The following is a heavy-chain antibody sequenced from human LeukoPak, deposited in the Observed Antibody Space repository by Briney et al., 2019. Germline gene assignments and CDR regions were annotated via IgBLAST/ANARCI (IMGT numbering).Heavy chain of an antibody. V-gene: IGHV1-46*01. CDR1: GYTFTSYY. J-gene: IGHJ4*02. D-gene: IGHD3-10*01. CDR3: ARVSEETGSDY. Sequence: ASVKVSCKASGYTFTSYYMHWVRQAPGQGLEWMGTINPSGGSTSYAQKFQGRVTMTRDKSTSTVYMELSRLRSEDTAVYYCARVSEETGSDYWGQGTLVTVSS. CDR2: INPSGGST.